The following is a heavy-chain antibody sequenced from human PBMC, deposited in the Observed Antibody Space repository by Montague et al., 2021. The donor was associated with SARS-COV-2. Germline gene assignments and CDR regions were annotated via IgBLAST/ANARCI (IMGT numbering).Heavy chain of an antibody. D-gene: IGHD3-16*02. CDR1: GFTFSNYD. J-gene: IGHJ3*02. CDR3: TRDYRSIVGDGLDI. CDR2: ISTRDYTT. V-gene: IGHV3-48*03. Sequence: SLRLSCAASGFTFSNYDMNWVRQAPGKGPEWISYISTRDYTTSYAGSAKGRFTISRDNGKNSLYLQMNSLRVEDTAVYYCTRDYRSIVGDGLDIWGQGTKVTVSS.